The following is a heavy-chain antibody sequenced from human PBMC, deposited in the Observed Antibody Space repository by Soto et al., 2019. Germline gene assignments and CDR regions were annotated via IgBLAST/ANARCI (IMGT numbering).Heavy chain of an antibody. J-gene: IGHJ4*02. CDR3: AKGFGNYWAFDY. V-gene: IGHV1-8*01. Sequence: ASVKVSCKASGYTFTSYDINWVRQATGQGLEWMGWMNPNSGNTGYAQKFQGRFTMTRNTSISTAYMELSSLRSEDTAVYYCAKGFGNYWAFDYWGQGTLVTVSS. CDR2: MNPNSGNT. D-gene: IGHD1-26*01. CDR1: GYTFTSYD.